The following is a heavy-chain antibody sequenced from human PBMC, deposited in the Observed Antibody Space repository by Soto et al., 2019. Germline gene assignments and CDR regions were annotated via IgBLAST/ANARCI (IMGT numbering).Heavy chain of an antibody. J-gene: IGHJ4*02. D-gene: IGHD3-3*01. CDR3: ARDTFGGAYDFWH. Sequence: EVQLVESGGGLVQPGGSLRLSCAASGFTVSNFYMTWVRQAPGKGLEWVSVISSGGSTYYADSVKGRFTISRDNSENTLYLEMNSLRVGDTAVYYCARDTFGGAYDFWHGGQGTLVTVSS. CDR2: ISSGGST. V-gene: IGHV3-66*01. CDR1: GFTVSNFY.